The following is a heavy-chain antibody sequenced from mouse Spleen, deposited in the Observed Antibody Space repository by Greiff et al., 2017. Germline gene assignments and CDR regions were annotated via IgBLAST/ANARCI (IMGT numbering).Heavy chain of an antibody. CDR2: ISSGGGNT. Sequence: EVNVVESGGGLVKPGGSLKLSCAASGFTFSSYTMSWVRQTPAKRLEWVATISSGGGNTYYPDSVKGRFTISRDNARNTLYLQMSSLRSEDTAMYYCARLGDYGGAMDYWGQGTSVTVSS. J-gene: IGHJ4*01. CDR1: GFTFSSYT. CDR3: ARLGDYGGAMDY. D-gene: IGHD2-13*01. V-gene: IGHV5-9*04.